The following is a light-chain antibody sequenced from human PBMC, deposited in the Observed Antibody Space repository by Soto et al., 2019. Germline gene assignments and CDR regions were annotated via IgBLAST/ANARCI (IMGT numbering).Light chain of an antibody. CDR2: RAS. CDR1: QSISSN. CDR3: HQYENWPQT. Sequence: EIVMTHSPATLSVSPGDRATLSCRASQSISSNLAWYQQKLGQAPRLLIDRASTRATGIPARCSGSGSGTEFTLTISSLQSEDFALYYCHQYENWPQTFGQGTKVDIK. V-gene: IGKV3-15*01. J-gene: IGKJ1*01.